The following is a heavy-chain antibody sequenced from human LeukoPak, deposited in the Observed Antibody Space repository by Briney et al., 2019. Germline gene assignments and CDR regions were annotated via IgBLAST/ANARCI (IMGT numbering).Heavy chain of an antibody. J-gene: IGHJ4*02. Sequence: PGGSLRLSCAASGFTFRSYWMSWVRQAPGKGLEWVANIKQDGSEKNYVDSVKGRFTMSRDNAKNSLFLQMDSLRAEDTAVYYCARAAGRYFDWLLADSLLYWGQGTLVTVSS. D-gene: IGHD3-9*01. V-gene: IGHV3-7*01. CDR1: GFTFRSYW. CDR3: ARAAGRYFDWLLADSLLY. CDR2: IKQDGSEK.